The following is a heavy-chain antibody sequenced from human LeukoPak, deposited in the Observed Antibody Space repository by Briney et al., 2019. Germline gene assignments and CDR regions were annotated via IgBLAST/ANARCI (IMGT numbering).Heavy chain of an antibody. CDR2: IYYSGST. J-gene: IGHJ4*02. V-gene: IGHV4-59*01. CDR1: GGSISSNY. CDR3: ARGPTSYYFES. D-gene: IGHD2-15*01. Sequence: SETLSLTCSVSGGSISSNYWSWVRQAPGKGLEYIGYIYYSGSTNYNPSLESRATLSVDTSQNQFSLILSSVTAADTAVYYCARGPTSYYFESWGQGTLVTVSS.